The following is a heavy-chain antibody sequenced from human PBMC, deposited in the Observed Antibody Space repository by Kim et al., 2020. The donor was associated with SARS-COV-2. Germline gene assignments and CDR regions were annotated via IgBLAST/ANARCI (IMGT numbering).Heavy chain of an antibody. CDR3: ARGLRFYDSSGYPFDY. CDR1: GFTFSSYG. Sequence: GGSLRLSCAASGFTFSSYGMHWVRQAPGKGLEWVAVIWYDGSNKYYADSVKGRFTISRDNSKNTLYLQMNSLRAEDTAVYYCARGLRFYDSSGYPFDYWGQGGLVAVAS. D-gene: IGHD3-22*01. J-gene: IGHJ4*02. V-gene: IGHV3-33*01. CDR2: IWYDGSNK.